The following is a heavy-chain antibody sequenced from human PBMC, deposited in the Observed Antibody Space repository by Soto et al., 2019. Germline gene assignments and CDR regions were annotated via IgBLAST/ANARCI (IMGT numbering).Heavy chain of an antibody. CDR2: IYHSGST. V-gene: IGHV4-30-2*01. CDR1: GGSISSGGYS. Sequence: QLQLQESGSGLVKPSQTLSLTCAVSGGSISSGGYSWSWIRQPPGKGLEWIGYIYHSGSTYYNPSLKSRVTISGDRSKNQFSLKLGSVTAADTAVYYCGRDYSSHNFYYYGMDVWGQGTTVTVSS. D-gene: IGHD5-18*01. CDR3: GRDYSSHNFYYYGMDV. J-gene: IGHJ6*02.